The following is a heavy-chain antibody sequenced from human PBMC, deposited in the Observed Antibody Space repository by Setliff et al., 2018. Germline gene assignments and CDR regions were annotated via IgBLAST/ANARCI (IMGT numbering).Heavy chain of an antibody. CDR2: ISPVGST. Sequence: SETLSLTCGVYGGGGSFSNYYWSWIRQPPGKGLEWIGEISPVGSTNYNPSLRSRVTMSLDASKNQLSLKLSSVTAADSAIYYCARQVDTPMAPIDYWGQGTLVTVSS. J-gene: IGHJ4*02. CDR3: ARQVDTPMAPIDY. V-gene: IGHV4-34*01. CDR1: GGGGSFSNYY. D-gene: IGHD5-18*01.